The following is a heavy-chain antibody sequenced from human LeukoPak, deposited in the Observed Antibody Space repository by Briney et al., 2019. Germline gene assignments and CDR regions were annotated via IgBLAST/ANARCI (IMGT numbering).Heavy chain of an antibody. D-gene: IGHD6-6*01. CDR1: GYTFISYG. CDR3: ARDIGSSSLAFDI. CDR2: ISAYKGNA. Sequence: ASVKVSCKASGYTFISYGISWVRQAPGQGLEWMGWISAYKGNANYAQMLQGRVTMTTDTSTSTAYMELRSLRSDDTAVYYCARDIGSSSLAFDIWGQGTMVTVSS. J-gene: IGHJ3*02. V-gene: IGHV1-18*01.